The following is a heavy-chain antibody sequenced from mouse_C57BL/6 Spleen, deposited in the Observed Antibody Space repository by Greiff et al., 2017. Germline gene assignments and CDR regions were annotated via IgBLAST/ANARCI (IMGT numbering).Heavy chain of an antibody. CDR2: IYPGDGDT. Sequence: QVQLQQSGPELVKPGASVKISCTASGYAFSSSWMNWVKQRPGKGLEWIGRIYPGDGDTNYNGKFKGKATLTSDKSSSTANMQLRSLTSEDSAVYFGERRTTVVATDYAMDYWGQGTSVAVSS. D-gene: IGHD1-1*01. V-gene: IGHV1-82*01. CDR3: ERRTTVVATDYAMDY. CDR1: GYAFSSSW. J-gene: IGHJ4*01.